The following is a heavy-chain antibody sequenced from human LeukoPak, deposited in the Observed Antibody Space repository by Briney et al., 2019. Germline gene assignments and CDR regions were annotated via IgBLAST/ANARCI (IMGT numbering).Heavy chain of an antibody. CDR1: GFTFSSYG. Sequence: GGSLRLSCAAYGFTFSSYGMHWVRQAPGKGLEWVAFIRYDGSNKYYADSVKGRFTISRDNSKNTLYLQMNSLRAEDTAVYYCAKDWATVTTYWGQGTLVTVSS. J-gene: IGHJ4*02. V-gene: IGHV3-30*02. D-gene: IGHD4-17*01. CDR2: IRYDGSNK. CDR3: AKDWATVTTY.